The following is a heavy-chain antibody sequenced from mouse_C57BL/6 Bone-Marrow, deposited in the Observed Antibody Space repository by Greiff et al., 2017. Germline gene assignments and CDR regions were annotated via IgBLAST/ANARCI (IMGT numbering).Heavy chain of an antibody. CDR3: ARKRGTTVVSYWYFDV. Sequence: VQLQQSGAELAKPGASVKLSCKASGYTFTSYWMHWVKQRPGQGLEWIGYINPSSGYTKYNQKFKDQATLTADKSSSTAYMQLSSLTYEDSAVYYCARKRGTTVVSYWYFDVWGTGTTVTGSS. CDR2: INPSSGYT. CDR1: GYTFTSYW. V-gene: IGHV1-7*01. D-gene: IGHD1-1*01. J-gene: IGHJ1*03.